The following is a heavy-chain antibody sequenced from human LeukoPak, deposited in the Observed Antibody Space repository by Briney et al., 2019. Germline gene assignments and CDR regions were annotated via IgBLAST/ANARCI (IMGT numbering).Heavy chain of an antibody. D-gene: IGHD5-12*01. CDR2: IYYSGST. J-gene: IGHJ6*04. Sequence: PSETLSLTCTVSGGSISSYYWSWIRQPPGKGLEWIGYIYYSGSTNYNPSLKSRVTISVDTSKNQFSLKLSSVTAADAAVYYCARAGGYETHYYGMDVWGKGITVTVSS. V-gene: IGHV4-59*01. CDR1: GGSISSYY. CDR3: ARAGGYETHYYGMDV.